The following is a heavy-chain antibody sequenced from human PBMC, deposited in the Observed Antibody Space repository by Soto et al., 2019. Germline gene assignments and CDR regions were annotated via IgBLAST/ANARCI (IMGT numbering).Heavy chain of an antibody. Sequence: GGSLRLSCAASGFTFSSYWMSWVRQAPGKGLEWVANIKQDVSEKYYVDSVKGRFTFSRDNAKNSLYLQMNSLRAEDTAVYYCARDPYGSGSYSDYWGQGTLVTVSS. V-gene: IGHV3-7*01. D-gene: IGHD3-10*01. CDR3: ARDPYGSGSYSDY. CDR2: IKQDVSEK. J-gene: IGHJ4*02. CDR1: GFTFSSYW.